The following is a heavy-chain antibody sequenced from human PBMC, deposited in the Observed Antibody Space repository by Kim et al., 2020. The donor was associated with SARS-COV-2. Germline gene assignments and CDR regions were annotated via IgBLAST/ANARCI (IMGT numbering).Heavy chain of an antibody. CDR1: GFTVSSNY. D-gene: IGHD6-19*01. J-gene: IGHJ6*02. V-gene: IGHV3-53*01. CDR2: IYSGGST. Sequence: GGSLRLSCAASGFTVSSNYMSWVRQAPGKGLEWVSVIYSGGSTYYADSVKGRFTISRDNSKNTLYLQMNSLRAEDTAVYYCATPARRGQWLVEDYYYYGMDVWGQGTTVTVSS. CDR3: ATPARRGQWLVEDYYYYGMDV.